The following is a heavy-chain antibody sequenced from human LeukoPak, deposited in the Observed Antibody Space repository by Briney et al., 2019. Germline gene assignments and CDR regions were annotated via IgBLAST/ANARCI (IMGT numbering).Heavy chain of an antibody. V-gene: IGHV4-59*12. Sequence: PSETLSLTCTVSGGSISSYYWSWIRQPPGKGLEWIGYIYYSGTTYYSPSLKSRVTMSVDTSKNHFSLNLSSVTAADTAVYYCARGAAPGDWFDPWGQGTLVTVSS. CDR3: ARGAAPGDWFDP. J-gene: IGHJ5*02. D-gene: IGHD1-26*01. CDR1: GGSISSYY. CDR2: IYYSGTT.